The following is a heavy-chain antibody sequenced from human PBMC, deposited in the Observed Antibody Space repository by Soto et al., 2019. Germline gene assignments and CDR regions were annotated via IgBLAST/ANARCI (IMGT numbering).Heavy chain of an antibody. CDR3: AHTLSYGSVSHYYYGMDV. J-gene: IGHJ6*02. D-gene: IGHD3-10*01. Sequence: QITLKESGPTLVKPTQTLTLTCTFSGFSLSTSGVGVGWIRQPPGKALEWLALIYWDDDKRYSPSLKSRLTITKDTSKNQVVLTMTNMDPVDTATYYGAHTLSYGSVSHYYYGMDVWGQGTKVTVSS. CDR1: GFSLSTSGVG. V-gene: IGHV2-5*02. CDR2: IYWDDDK.